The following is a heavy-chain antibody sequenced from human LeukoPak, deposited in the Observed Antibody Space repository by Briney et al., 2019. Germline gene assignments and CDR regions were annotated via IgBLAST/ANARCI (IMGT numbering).Heavy chain of an antibody. CDR3: AKDRVLRYFDWLFDLDY. J-gene: IGHJ4*02. V-gene: IGHV3-30*02. Sequence: QTGGSLRLSCAASGFTFSSYAMSWVRQAPGKGLEWVAFIRYDGSNKYYADSVKGRFTISRDNSKNTLYLQMNSLRAEDTAVYYCAKDRVLRYFDWLFDLDYWGQGTLVTVSS. D-gene: IGHD3-9*01. CDR1: GFTFSSYA. CDR2: IRYDGSNK.